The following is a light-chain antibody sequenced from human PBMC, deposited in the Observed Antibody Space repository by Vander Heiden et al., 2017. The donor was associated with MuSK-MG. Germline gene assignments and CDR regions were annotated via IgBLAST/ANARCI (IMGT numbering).Light chain of an antibody. J-gene: IGKJ5*01. CDR1: QTISDK. CDR2: GAS. CDR3: QQYHNRMT. V-gene: IGKV3-15*01. Sequence: EIVMTQSPATLSLSPGERATLSCRASQTISDKFAWYQQRPGQPPRLLIFGASIRATGVPARFSGSGSGTDFTLTISSLQSEDFAVYYCQQYHNRMTFGQGTRLEIK.